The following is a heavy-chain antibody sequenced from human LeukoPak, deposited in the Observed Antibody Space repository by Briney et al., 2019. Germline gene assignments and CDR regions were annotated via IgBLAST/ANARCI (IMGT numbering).Heavy chain of an antibody. CDR3: ARSSYDSSLRIEDF. V-gene: IGHV1-2*02. J-gene: IGHJ4*02. CDR1: GYSFTGYY. D-gene: IGHD3-22*01. CDR2: INPYSGDT. Sequence: GASVKVSCKASGYSFTGYYMHWVRQAPGPGLEWMGWINPYSGDTNYAQKFQGRVTMTRDTSISTAYMELSRLTSDDTAVYYCARSSYDSSLRIEDFWGQGTLVTVSS.